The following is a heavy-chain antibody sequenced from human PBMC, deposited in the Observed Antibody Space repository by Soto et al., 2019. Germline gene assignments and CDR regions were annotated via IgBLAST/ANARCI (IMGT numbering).Heavy chain of an antibody. CDR2: ISAYNGNT. CDR1: GYTFSTFG. Sequence: ASVKVSCKTPGYTFSTFGISWVRQAPGQGLEWMGWISAYNGNTNYAQKLQGRVTMTTDTSTSTAYMELRSLRSDDTAVYYCARGALDLIWAFDIWGQGTMVTVSS. J-gene: IGHJ3*02. CDR3: ARGALDLIWAFDI. V-gene: IGHV1-18*01. D-gene: IGHD3-16*01.